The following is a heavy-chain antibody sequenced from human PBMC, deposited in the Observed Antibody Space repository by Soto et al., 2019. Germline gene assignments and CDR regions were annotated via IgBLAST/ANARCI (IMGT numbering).Heavy chain of an antibody. Sequence: PGGSLRLSCAASGFTFSSYAMSWVRQXPGKGLEWVSTISGSDGRTYSTDSVKGRFTISRDNSRNTAYLQMNSLRVEDTAVYYCAKGVSQYTPLALFDYWGRGTLVTVS. J-gene: IGHJ4*02. D-gene: IGHD5-18*01. CDR2: ISGSDGRT. V-gene: IGHV3-23*01. CDR1: GFTFSSYA. CDR3: AKGVSQYTPLALFDY.